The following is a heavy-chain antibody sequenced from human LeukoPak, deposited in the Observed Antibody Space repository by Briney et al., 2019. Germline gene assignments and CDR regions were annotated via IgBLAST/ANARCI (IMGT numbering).Heavy chain of an antibody. Sequence: PGGSLRLSCAASGFSFSNYAMHWVRQAPGKGLEWMAVISYDGSTKYYADSVKGRFTISRDNSKNTLYLQMNSLRVEDTAVYYCARDFQLKFDYWGQGTLVTVSS. CDR3: ARDFQLKFDY. CDR2: ISYDGSTK. J-gene: IGHJ4*02. V-gene: IGHV3-30*04. CDR1: GFSFSNYA. D-gene: IGHD2-2*01.